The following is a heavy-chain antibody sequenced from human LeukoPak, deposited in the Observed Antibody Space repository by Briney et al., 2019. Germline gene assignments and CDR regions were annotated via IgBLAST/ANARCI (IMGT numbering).Heavy chain of an antibody. CDR1: GFTFSDYY. J-gene: IGHJ6*03. Sequence: GGSLKLSCAASGFTFSDYYMSWIRQAPGKGLEWVSYISSSGRTSYYADSVKGRFTISRDNANNSLYLQMNSLRAEDTAVYYCARAGNGWYHYYYMDVWGKGTTVTISS. V-gene: IGHV3-11*01. D-gene: IGHD6-19*01. CDR3: ARAGNGWYHYYYMDV. CDR2: ISSSGRTS.